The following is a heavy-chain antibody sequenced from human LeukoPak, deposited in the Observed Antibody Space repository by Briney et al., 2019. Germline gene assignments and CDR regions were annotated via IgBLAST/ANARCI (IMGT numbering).Heavy chain of an antibody. CDR1: GYTFTYYA. CDR3: ARDTITYGTPGDY. V-gene: IGHV1-18*01. Sequence: ASVKVSCKTSGYTFTYYAVSWVRQAPGQGLEWMGWISGYNGNTNYAQDFQGRVTMTTDTSTSTAYMELRSLRSDDTAVYFCARDTITYGTPGDYWGQGTLVTVSS. J-gene: IGHJ4*02. D-gene: IGHD1-1*01. CDR2: ISGYNGNT.